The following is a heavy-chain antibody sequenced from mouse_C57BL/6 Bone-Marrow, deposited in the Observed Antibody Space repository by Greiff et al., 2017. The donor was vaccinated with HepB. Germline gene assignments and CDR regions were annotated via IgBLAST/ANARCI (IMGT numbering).Heavy chain of an antibody. V-gene: IGHV1-50*01. CDR2: IDPSDSYT. CDR3: ARDGNRFDY. Sequence: QVQLQQSGAELVKPGASVKLSCKASGYTFTSYWMQWVKQRPGQGLEWIGEIDPSDSYTNYNQKFKGKATLTVDTSSSTAYMQLSSLTSEDSAVYYCARDGNRFDYWGQGTTLTVSS. D-gene: IGHD2-1*01. J-gene: IGHJ2*01. CDR1: GYTFTSYW.